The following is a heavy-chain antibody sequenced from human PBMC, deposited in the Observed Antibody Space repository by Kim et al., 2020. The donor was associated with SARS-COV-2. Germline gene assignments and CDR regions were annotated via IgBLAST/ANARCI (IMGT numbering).Heavy chain of an antibody. J-gene: IGHJ4*02. V-gene: IGHV3-74*01. Sequence: GGSLRLSCAASGFTFSSYWMHWVRQAPGKGLVWVSRINSDGSSTSYADSVKGRFTISRDNAKNTLYLQMNSLRAEDTAVYYCARGGYYDRDFDYWGQGTLVTVSS. CDR3: ARGGYYDRDFDY. CDR2: INSDGSST. CDR1: GFTFSSYW. D-gene: IGHD3-22*01.